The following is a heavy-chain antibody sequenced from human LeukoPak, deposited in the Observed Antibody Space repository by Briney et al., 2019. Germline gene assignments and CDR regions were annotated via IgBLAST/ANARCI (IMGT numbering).Heavy chain of an antibody. J-gene: IGHJ4*02. CDR2: IYSAGST. D-gene: IGHD6-6*01. CDR3: ARSSSSSWFYYFDH. CDR1: GFTVSSNF. V-gene: IGHV3-53*01. Sequence: GRSLRLSWAAYGFTVSSNFMSWVSQAPGKGLEWVSIIYSAGSTYNADSVKGLFTSSRDNSKNTLYLQMNSLRAEDTAVYYCARSSSSSWFYYFDHWGQGTLVTVPS.